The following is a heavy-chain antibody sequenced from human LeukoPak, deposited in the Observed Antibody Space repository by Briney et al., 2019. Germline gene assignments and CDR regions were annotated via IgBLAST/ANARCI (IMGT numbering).Heavy chain of an antibody. D-gene: IGHD1-26*01. Sequence: GGSLRLSCAASGFTFSSYGMNWVRQAPGKGLEWVSSISSSSSYIYYADPVKGRFTISRDNAKNSLYLQMNSLRAEDTAVYYCAREVGATTGNWFDPWGQGTLVTVSS. CDR3: AREVGATTGNWFDP. CDR2: ISSSSSYI. V-gene: IGHV3-21*01. J-gene: IGHJ5*02. CDR1: GFTFSSYG.